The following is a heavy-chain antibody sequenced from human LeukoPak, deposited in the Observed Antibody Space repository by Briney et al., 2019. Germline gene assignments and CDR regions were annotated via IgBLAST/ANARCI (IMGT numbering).Heavy chain of an antibody. D-gene: IGHD5-18*01. CDR3: ATTLTDVDTAMADY. J-gene: IGHJ4*02. Sequence: SGTLSLTCAVSGGSISSYYWSWIRQPPGKGLEWIGYIYYSGSTNYNPSLKSRVTISVDTSRNQFSLKLSSVTAADTAVYYCATTLTDVDTAMADYWGQGTLVTVSS. CDR2: IYYSGST. V-gene: IGHV4-59*01. CDR1: GGSISSYY.